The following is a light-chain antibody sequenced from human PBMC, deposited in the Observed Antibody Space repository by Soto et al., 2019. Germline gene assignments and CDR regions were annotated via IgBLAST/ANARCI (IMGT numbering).Light chain of an antibody. CDR2: KAS. J-gene: IGKJ1*01. V-gene: IGKV1-5*03. CDR3: QHYNSYSEA. Sequence: DIQMTQSPSTLSGSVGDRVTITCRASQTISSWLAWYQQKPGKAPKLLIYKASTLKSGVPSRFSGSGSGTEFTLTISSLQPDDFAVYYCQHYNSYSEAFGQGTKVDI. CDR1: QTISSW.